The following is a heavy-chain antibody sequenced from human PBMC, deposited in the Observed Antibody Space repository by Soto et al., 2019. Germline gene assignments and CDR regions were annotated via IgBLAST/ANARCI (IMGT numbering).Heavy chain of an antibody. D-gene: IGHD2-2*01. V-gene: IGHV3-64*01. Sequence: PGGSLRLSCAASGFTFSSYAMHWVRQAPGKGLEYVSAISSNGGSTYYAISVKGRFTISRDNSKNTLYLQMGSLRAEDMAVYYCARESGEVPAAIRRRYFAYWGQGTLVTVSS. CDR1: GFTFSSYA. CDR2: ISSNGGST. J-gene: IGHJ4*02. CDR3: ARESGEVPAAIRRRYFAY.